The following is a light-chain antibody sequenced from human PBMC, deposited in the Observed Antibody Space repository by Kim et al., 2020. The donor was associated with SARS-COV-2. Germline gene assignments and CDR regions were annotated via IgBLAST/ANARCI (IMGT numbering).Light chain of an antibody. J-gene: IGLJ3*02. CDR2: DVS. CDR1: SSDVGGYNY. CDR3: SSYTSSSTRV. Sequence: GPSITISSTGTSSDVGGYNYFSWYQQHPGKAPKLMIYDVSNRPSGVSNRFSGSKSGNTASLTISGLQAEDEADYYCSSYTSSSTRVFGGGTQLTVL. V-gene: IGLV2-14*03.